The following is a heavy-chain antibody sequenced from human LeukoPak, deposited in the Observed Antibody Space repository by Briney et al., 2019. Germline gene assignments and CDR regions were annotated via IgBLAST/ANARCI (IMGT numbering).Heavy chain of an antibody. Sequence: SETLSLTCTVSGGSISPYYWSWIRQPPGKGLEWIGYIYYSGSTNYNPSLKSRVTISLDTSKNRFSLKLSSVTAADTAVYYCARSTWLLDKWGQGTLVTVPS. CDR1: GGSISPYY. V-gene: IGHV4-59*01. D-gene: IGHD3-22*01. CDR3: ARSTWLLDK. J-gene: IGHJ4*02. CDR2: IYYSGST.